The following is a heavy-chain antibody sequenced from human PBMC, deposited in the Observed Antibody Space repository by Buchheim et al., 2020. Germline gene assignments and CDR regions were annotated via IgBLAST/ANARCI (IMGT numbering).Heavy chain of an antibody. V-gene: IGHV3-33*01. CDR2: IWYDGSNK. D-gene: IGHD3-10*01. CDR1: GFTFSNYG. CDR3: ARDREGVTWGGSVEF. Sequence: VRLVESGGGVVQPGRSLRLSCAASGFTFSNYGMHWVRQAPGKGLEWVAVIWYDGSNKYYEDSVKGRFTISRDNSKNTLYLQMNSLRAEDTAVYYCARDREGVTWGGSVEFWGQGIL. J-gene: IGHJ4*02.